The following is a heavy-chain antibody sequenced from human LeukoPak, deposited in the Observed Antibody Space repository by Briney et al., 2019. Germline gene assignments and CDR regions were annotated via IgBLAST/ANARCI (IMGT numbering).Heavy chain of an antibody. D-gene: IGHD3-10*01. Sequence: SETLSLTCTVSGGSISSYYWSWIRQPPGKGLEWIGYTYYSGSTNYNPSLKSRVTISVDTSKNQFSLKLSSVTAADTAVYYCARDPGGFDPWGQGTLVTVSS. J-gene: IGHJ5*02. CDR3: ARDPGGFDP. CDR2: TYYSGST. CDR1: GGSISSYY. V-gene: IGHV4-59*01.